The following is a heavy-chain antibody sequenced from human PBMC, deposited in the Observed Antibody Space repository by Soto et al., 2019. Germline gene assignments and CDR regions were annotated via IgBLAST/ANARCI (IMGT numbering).Heavy chain of an antibody. CDR2: IYHSGST. CDR3: ARAGVIFWSLYYYYGMDV. J-gene: IGHJ6*02. CDR1: GGSISSSNW. D-gene: IGHD2-21*01. Sequence: SETLSLTCAVSGGSISSSNWWSWVRQPPGKGLEWIGEIYHSGSTNYNPSLKSRVTISVDKSKNQFSLKLSSVTAADTAVYYCARAGVIFWSLYYYYGMDVWGQGTTVTVSS. V-gene: IGHV4-4*02.